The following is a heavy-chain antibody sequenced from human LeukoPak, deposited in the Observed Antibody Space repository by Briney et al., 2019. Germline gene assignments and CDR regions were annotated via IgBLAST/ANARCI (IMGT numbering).Heavy chain of an antibody. CDR3: ARDVCSSTSCYLDV. CDR1: GGTFSSYA. CDR2: IIPILGIA. J-gene: IGHJ6*02. D-gene: IGHD2-2*01. Sequence: ASVKVSCKASGGTFSSYAIRWVRQAPGQGLEWMGRIIPILGIANYAQKFQGRVTITADKSTSTAYMELSSLRSEDTAVYYCARDVCSSTSCYLDVWGQGTTVTVSS. V-gene: IGHV1-69*04.